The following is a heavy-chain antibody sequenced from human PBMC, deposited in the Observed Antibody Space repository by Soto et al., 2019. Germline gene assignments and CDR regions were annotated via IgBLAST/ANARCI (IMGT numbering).Heavy chain of an antibody. V-gene: IGHV4-34*01. D-gene: IGHD1-1*01. CDR3: ARTLGTGGGY. CDR2: INHSGST. CDR1: GGSFSGYY. J-gene: IGHJ4*02. Sequence: PSETLSLTCAVYGGSFSGYYWSWIRQPPGKGLEWIGEINHSGSTNYNPSLKSRVTISVDTSKNQFSLKLSSVTAADTAVYYCARTLGTGGGYWGQGTLVTVSS.